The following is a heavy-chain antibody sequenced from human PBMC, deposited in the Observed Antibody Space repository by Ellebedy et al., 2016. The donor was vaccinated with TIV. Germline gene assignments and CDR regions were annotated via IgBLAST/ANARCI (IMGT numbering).Heavy chain of an antibody. Sequence: GESLKISCADSGSTFSRYWMTWVRQPPGKGLEWVSNIKQDGRDKYYVDSVKGRFTVSRDDAKNSLYLHMNSLKAEDTAVYYCVRTGRPWFDYWGQGTLVTVSS. CDR3: VRTGRPWFDY. V-gene: IGHV3-7*01. J-gene: IGHJ4*02. CDR2: IKQDGRDK. CDR1: GSTFSRYW. D-gene: IGHD2-8*02.